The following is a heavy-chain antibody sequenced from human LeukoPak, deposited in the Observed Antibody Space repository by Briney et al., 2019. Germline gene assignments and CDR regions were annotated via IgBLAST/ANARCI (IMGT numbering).Heavy chain of an antibody. V-gene: IGHV1-46*01. D-gene: IGHD3-10*01. CDR2: INPSGGST. CDR1: GFTFTSYY. J-gene: IGHJ5*02. CDR3: ARDNSVRNEAGGFHP. Sequence: GASVKVSCKASGFTFTSYYMHWVRQAPGQGLEWMGIINPSGGSTIYAQKVKGRVTLTRDMSTSTDYLELSSLRSEDTAVYYCARDNSVRNEAGGFHPWGQGNPVTVSP.